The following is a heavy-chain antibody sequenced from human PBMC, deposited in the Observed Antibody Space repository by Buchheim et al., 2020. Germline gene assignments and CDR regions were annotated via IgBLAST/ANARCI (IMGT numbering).Heavy chain of an antibody. J-gene: IGHJ4*02. CDR2: IKQDGSEK. D-gene: IGHD3-22*01. Sequence: EVQLVESGGGLVQPGGSLRLSCAASGFTFSSYWMSWVRQAPGKGLEWVANIKQDGSEKYYVDSVKGRFTISRDHAKNSLYLQMNSLRAEDTAVYYCARVGGSGYYQEPYFDYWGQGTL. V-gene: IGHV3-7*01. CDR3: ARVGGSGYYQEPYFDY. CDR1: GFTFSSYW.